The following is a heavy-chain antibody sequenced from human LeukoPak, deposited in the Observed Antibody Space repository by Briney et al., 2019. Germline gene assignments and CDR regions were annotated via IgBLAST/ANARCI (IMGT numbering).Heavy chain of an antibody. V-gene: IGHV4-34*01. CDR2: INHSGST. D-gene: IGHD2-21*02. CDR3: ARGPPYIVVVTGIGFFDS. CDR1: GGSFSGYY. J-gene: IGHJ4*02. Sequence: SETLSLTCAVYGGSFSGYYWSWIRQPPGKGLEWIGEINHSGSTNYNPSLKSRVTISVDTSKNQFSLKLGSVTAADTAVYYCARGPPYIVVVTGIGFFDSWGQGTLVTVSS.